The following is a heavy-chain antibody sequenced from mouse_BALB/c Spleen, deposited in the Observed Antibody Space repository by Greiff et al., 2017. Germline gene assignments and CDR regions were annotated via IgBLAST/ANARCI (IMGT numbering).Heavy chain of an antibody. V-gene: IGHV2-9*02. CDR3: ARDGGTDYDYDAMDY. CDR2: IWAGGST. CDR1: GFSLTSYG. D-gene: IGHD2-4*01. J-gene: IGHJ4*01. Sequence: QVQLQQSGPGLVAPSQCLSITCTVSGFSLTSYGVYWVRQPPGKGLEWLGVIWAGGSTNYISALMSRLSISKDNSKSQVFLKMNSLQTDDTAMYYCARDGGTDYDYDAMDYWGQGTSVTVSS.